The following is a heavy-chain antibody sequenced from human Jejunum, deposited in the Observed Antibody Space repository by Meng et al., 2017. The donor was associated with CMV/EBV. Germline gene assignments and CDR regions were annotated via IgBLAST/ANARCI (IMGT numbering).Heavy chain of an antibody. J-gene: IGHJ6*02. CDR1: Y. V-gene: IGHV3-53*01. Sequence: YMTWVRQAPGGGLEWVSIIYSGGSTVYADSVEGRFTISRDNSKNTVYLQMNSLRAEDTAVYFCARGGYVPIFGAVGYAMDVWGQGTTVTVSS. D-gene: IGHD3-3*01. CDR3: ARGGYVPIFGAVGYAMDV. CDR2: IYSGGST.